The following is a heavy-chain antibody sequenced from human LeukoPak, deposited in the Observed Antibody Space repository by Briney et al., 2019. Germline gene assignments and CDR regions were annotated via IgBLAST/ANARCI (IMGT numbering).Heavy chain of an antibody. V-gene: IGHV1-69*02. D-gene: IGHD2-2*01. CDR3: ASLGYCSSTSCLARDYYYYYMDV. CDR2: IIPILGIA. J-gene: IGHJ6*03. CDR1: GYTFTDYY. Sequence: SVKVSCKASGYTFTDYYMHWVRQAPGQGLEWMGRIIPILGIANYAQKFQGRVTITADKSTSTAYMELSSLRSEDTAVYYCASLGYCSSTSCLARDYYYYYMDVWGKGTTVTVSS.